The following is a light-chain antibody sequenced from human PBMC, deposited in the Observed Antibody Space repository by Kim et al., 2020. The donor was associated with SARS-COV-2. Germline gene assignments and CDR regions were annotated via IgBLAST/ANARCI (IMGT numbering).Light chain of an antibody. CDR1: SSDVGSYNL. CDR3: CSYAGSSTFYVV. V-gene: IGLV2-23*02. Sequence: ITISCTGTSSDVGSYNLVSWYQQHPGKAPKLKIYEVSKRPSGVANRFSGSKSGNTASLTISVLQAEDEADYYCCSYAGSSTFYVVFGGGTQLTVL. CDR2: EVS. J-gene: IGLJ2*01.